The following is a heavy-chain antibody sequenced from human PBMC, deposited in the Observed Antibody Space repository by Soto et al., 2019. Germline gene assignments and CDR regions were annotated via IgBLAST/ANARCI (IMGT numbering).Heavy chain of an antibody. CDR2: MNHSGST. V-gene: IGHV4-34*01. D-gene: IGHD3-22*01. CDR1: GGSFSGYY. Sequence: PSETLSLTCAAYGGSFSGYYWSWIRQTAGKGLGRIGEMNHSGSTNYNPSLKSRVTITVDTSKNQFSLKLSSVTAADTAVYYCASSPRRYFCDSSGTAGYYYYGMDVWGQGTTVTVSS. CDR3: ASSPRRYFCDSSGTAGYYYYGMDV. J-gene: IGHJ6*02.